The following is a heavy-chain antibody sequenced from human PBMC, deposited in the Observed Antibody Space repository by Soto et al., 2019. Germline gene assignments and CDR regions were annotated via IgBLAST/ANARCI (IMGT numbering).Heavy chain of an antibody. V-gene: IGHV4-59*01. Sequence: SETLSLTCTVSGGSISSYYWSWIRQPPGKGLEWIGYIYYSGSTNYNPSLKSRVTISVDTSKNQFSLKLSSVTAADTAVYYCARDYYGSGSYNDYWGQGTLVTVSS. CDR3: ARDYYGSGSYNDY. CDR1: GGSISSYY. D-gene: IGHD3-10*01. J-gene: IGHJ4*02. CDR2: IYYSGST.